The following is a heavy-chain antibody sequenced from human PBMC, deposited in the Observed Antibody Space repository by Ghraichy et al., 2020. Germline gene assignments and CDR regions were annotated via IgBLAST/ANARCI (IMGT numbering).Heavy chain of an antibody. J-gene: IGHJ4*02. D-gene: IGHD4-17*01. Sequence: ASVNVSCKASGYTFSSYDINWVRQATGQGLEWMGWMNLKSGHRGYVQKFQGRVTMTSNPAITTAYMELNSLTSEDTAVYYCARVNGDPDYWGQGTLVTVSS. CDR2: MNLKSGHR. V-gene: IGHV1-8*01. CDR1: GYTFSSYD. CDR3: ARVNGDPDY.